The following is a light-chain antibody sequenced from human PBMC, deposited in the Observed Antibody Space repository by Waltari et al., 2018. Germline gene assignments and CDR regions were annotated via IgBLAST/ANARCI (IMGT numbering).Light chain of an antibody. CDR3: YSTDSSDTHRV. V-gene: IGLV3-10*01. CDR2: EDS. J-gene: IGLJ3*02. Sequence: SYELTQPPSVSVSPGHAARITCPGDALLKKYAYWYQQKSGQAPVLVIYEDSTQPSGIPERFSGSSSGTTATLTLSGAQVEDEGDYYCYSTDSSDTHRVFGGGTKLTVL. CDR1: ALLKKY.